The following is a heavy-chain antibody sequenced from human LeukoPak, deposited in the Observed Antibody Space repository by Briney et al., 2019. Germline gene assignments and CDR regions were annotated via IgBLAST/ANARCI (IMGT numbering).Heavy chain of an antibody. V-gene: IGHV1-2*06. CDR3: ALYSGSYGRYIFDY. D-gene: IGHD3-10*01. J-gene: IGHJ4*02. CDR2: INPNSGGT. CDR1: GYTFTGYY. Sequence: GASVKVSCKASGYTFTGYYMHWVRQAPGQGPEWMGRINPNSGGTNYAQKFQGRVTMTRDTSISTAYMELSRLRSDDTAVYYCALYSGSYGRYIFDYWGQGTLVTVSS.